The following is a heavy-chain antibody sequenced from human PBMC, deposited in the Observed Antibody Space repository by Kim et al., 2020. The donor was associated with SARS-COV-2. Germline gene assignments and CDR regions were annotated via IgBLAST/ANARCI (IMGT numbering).Heavy chain of an antibody. CDR1: GGSISSYY. CDR3: ARDSNYDSSGYYYPNWFDP. CDR2: IYYTGST. V-gene: IGHV4-59*01. D-gene: IGHD3-22*01. Sequence: SETLSLTCTVSGGSISSYYWSWIRQPPGKGLEWIGYIYYTGSTNYNPSLNSRVTISVDTSKNQFALKLRSVTAADTAVYYCARDSNYDSSGYYYPNWFDPWGQGALVTVSS. J-gene: IGHJ5*02.